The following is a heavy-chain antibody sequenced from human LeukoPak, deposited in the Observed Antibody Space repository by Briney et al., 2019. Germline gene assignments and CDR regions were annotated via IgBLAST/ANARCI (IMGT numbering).Heavy chain of an antibody. CDR2: INLDGSQK. CDR1: GFTFSNSW. J-gene: IGHJ4*02. Sequence: PGGSLRLSCAASGFTFSNSWMTWVRQAPGKGLEWVANINLDGSQKYYVDSVNGRFTASRDNGKNSLYLEMNNLRIEDTAVYYCATDRGPNTFAHWGQGTLITVSS. D-gene: IGHD1/OR15-1a*01. V-gene: IGHV3-7*01. CDR3: ATDRGPNTFAH.